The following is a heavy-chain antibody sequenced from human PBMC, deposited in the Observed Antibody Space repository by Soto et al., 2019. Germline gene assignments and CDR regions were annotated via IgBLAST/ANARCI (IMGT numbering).Heavy chain of an antibody. V-gene: IGHV1-3*01. D-gene: IGHD2-15*01. CDR3: ARGIATGQLDP. CDR2: INPDNGNT. Sequence: ASVKVSCKASGYTFTRYTMNWVRQAPGQRLEWMGWINPDNGNTKSSQKFQDRVIITRDTSASTAYMDLSSLRSEDTAVYYRARGIATGQLDPWGQGTLVTVSS. J-gene: IGHJ5*02. CDR1: GYTFTRYT.